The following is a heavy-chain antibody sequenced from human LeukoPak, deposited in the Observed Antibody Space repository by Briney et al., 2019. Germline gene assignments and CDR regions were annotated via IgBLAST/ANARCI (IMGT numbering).Heavy chain of an antibody. CDR1: GGSISSYY. D-gene: IGHD2-15*01. CDR3: ARDPFVGYCSGGSCYEDY. J-gene: IGHJ4*02. V-gene: IGHV4-4*07. CDR2: IYTSGST. Sequence: SETLSLTCTVSGGSISSYYWSWIRQPAGKGLEWIGRIYTSGSTNYNPSPKSRVTMSVDTSKNQFSLKLSSVTAADTAVYYCARDPFVGYCSGGSCYEDYWGQGTLVTVSS.